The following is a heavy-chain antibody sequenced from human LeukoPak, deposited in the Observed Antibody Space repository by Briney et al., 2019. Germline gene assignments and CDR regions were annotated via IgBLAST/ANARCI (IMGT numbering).Heavy chain of an antibody. CDR2: INHSGST. V-gene: IGHV4-34*01. CDR3: ARGHPYYYGSGSYPPDY. Sequence: SESLSLTCAVYGGSFRGYYWSWIRQPPGKGLEWIGEINHSGSTNYNPSLKSRVTISVDTSKNQFSLKLSSVTAADTAVYYCARGHPYYYGSGSYPPDYWGQGNPGHRLL. J-gene: IGHJ4*02. CDR1: GGSFRGYY. D-gene: IGHD3-10*01.